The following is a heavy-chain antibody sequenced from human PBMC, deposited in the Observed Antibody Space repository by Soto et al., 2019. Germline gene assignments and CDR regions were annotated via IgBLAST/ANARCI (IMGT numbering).Heavy chain of an antibody. D-gene: IGHD3-10*01. CDR3: ARSGSNYYGSGSSPTYGFDP. Sequence: GGSLRLSCAASGFTFSTYSMSWVRQAPGKGLEWVSSISSSSSYIYYADSVKGRFTISRDNAKNSLYLQMNSLRAEDTAVYYCARSGSNYYGSGSSPTYGFDPWGQGTLVTVSS. CDR2: ISSSSSYI. J-gene: IGHJ5*02. CDR1: GFTFSTYS. V-gene: IGHV3-21*01.